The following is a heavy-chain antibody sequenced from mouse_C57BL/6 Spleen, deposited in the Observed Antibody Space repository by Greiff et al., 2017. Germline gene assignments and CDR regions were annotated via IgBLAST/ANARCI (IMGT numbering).Heavy chain of an antibody. V-gene: IGHV1-9*01. J-gene: IGHJ4*01. D-gene: IGHD1-1*01. Sequence: VQLQQSGAELMKPGASVKLSCKATGYTFTGYWIEWVKQRPGHGLEWIGEILPGSGSTNYNEKFKGKATFTADTSSNTAYMQLSSLTTEDSAIYYCARRDYYYGSSYDYAMDYWGQGPSVTVSS. CDR2: ILPGSGST. CDR3: ARRDYYYGSSYDYAMDY. CDR1: GYTFTGYW.